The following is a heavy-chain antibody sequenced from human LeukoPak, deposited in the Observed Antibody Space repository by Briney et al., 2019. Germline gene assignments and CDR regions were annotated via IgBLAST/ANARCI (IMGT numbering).Heavy chain of an antibody. V-gene: IGHV3-48*04. D-gene: IGHD4-23*01. CDR1: GFSFSSFS. J-gene: IGHJ4*02. Sequence: PGGSLRLSCAASGFSFSSFSMNWVRQAPGKGLEWVSYISSSGSTIHYADSVKGRFTISRDNAKNSLYLQMNSLRAEDTAVYYCATDYGANSGEFDYWGQGTLVTVSS. CDR2: ISSSGSTI. CDR3: ATDYGANSGEFDY.